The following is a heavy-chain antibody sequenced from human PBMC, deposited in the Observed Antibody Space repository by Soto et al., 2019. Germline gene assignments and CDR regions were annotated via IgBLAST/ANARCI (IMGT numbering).Heavy chain of an antibody. V-gene: IGHV3-11*06. CDR1: GFTCSDYY. D-gene: IGHD2-2*02. J-gene: IGHJ6*02. CDR2: ISGRNTFT. Sequence: SLILSCAASGFTCSDYYMSWIRQAPGKGLEWISYISGRNTFTQYADSVKGRFTISRDNAKNSLYLQLNSLTAEDTAVYYCARDGGVIIPGAIGGGYGLDVWGQGTTVTVS. CDR3: ARDGGVIIPGAIGGGYGLDV.